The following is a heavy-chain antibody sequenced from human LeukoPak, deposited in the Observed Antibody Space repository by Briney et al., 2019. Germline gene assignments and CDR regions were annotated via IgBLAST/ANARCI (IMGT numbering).Heavy chain of an antibody. D-gene: IGHD1-26*01. J-gene: IGHJ4*02. Sequence: GGSLRLSCAASGFTFSHARMNWVRQAPGKGLEWVSYISSSGSTIYYADSVKGRFTISRDNAKNSLYLQMNSLRAEDTAVYYCARGPVGATAFFDYWGQGTLVTVSS. V-gene: IGHV3-48*03. CDR1: GFTFSHAR. CDR2: ISSSGSTI. CDR3: ARGPVGATAFFDY.